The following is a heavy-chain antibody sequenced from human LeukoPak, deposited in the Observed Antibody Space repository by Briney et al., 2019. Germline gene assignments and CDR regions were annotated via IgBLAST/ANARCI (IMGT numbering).Heavy chain of an antibody. D-gene: IGHD5-18*01. CDR1: GGSMSNYY. V-gene: IGHV4-59*01. J-gene: IGHJ3*02. Sequence: PSETLSLTCTVSGGSMSNYYWSWIRQPPGRGLEWIGYIYSTGGTEYSPSLKSRVTISVDTSKKQFSLKLTSVTAADTALYFCAREYSYASPNGFDIWGHGTMVTVSS. CDR2: IYSTGGT. CDR3: AREYSYASPNGFDI.